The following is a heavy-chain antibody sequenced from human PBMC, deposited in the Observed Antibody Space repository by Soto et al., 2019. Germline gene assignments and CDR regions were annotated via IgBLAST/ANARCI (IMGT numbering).Heavy chain of an antibody. CDR3: ARRGYNWNDEGYYYGMDV. CDR1: GYSFTSCW. CDR2: IYPGDSDT. D-gene: IGHD1-20*01. Sequence: GESLKISCKGSGYSFTSCWIGCVRQMPGKGLEWMVIIYPGDSDTRYSPSFQGQVTISADKSISTAYLQWSSLKASDTAMYYCARRGYNWNDEGYYYGMDVWGQGTTVTVSS. J-gene: IGHJ6*02. V-gene: IGHV5-51*01.